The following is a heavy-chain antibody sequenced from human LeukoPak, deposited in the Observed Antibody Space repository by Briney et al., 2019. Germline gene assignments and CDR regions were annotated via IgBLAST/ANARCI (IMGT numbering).Heavy chain of an antibody. J-gene: IGHJ6*02. Sequence: SVKVSCKASGYTFTSYYMHWVRQAPGQGLEWMGGIIPIFGTANYAQKFQGRVTITADESTSTAYMELSSLRSEDTAVYYCARDGVEMATSNHYYYYYGMDVWGQGTTVTVSS. CDR3: ARDGVEMATSNHYYYYYGMDV. D-gene: IGHD5-24*01. CDR2: IIPIFGTA. V-gene: IGHV1-69*13. CDR1: GYTFTSYY.